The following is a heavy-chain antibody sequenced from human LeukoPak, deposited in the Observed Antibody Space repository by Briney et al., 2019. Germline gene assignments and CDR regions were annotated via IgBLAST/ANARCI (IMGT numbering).Heavy chain of an antibody. V-gene: IGHV1-46*01. D-gene: IGHD3-22*01. CDR3: ARGGLRDSSGWSNWYFDL. Sequence: ASVKVSCKASGGTFSSYAISWVRQAPGQGLEWMGMINPSGGTTSYAQKFQDRVTMTRDTSTNTVYMELSSLRSDDTAMYYCARGGLRDSSGWSNWYFDLWGRDTLVTVSS. J-gene: IGHJ2*01. CDR2: INPSGGTT. CDR1: GGTFSSYA.